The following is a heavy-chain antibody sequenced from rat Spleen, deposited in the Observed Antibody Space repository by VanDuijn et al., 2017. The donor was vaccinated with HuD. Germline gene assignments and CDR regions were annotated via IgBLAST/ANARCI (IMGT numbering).Heavy chain of an antibody. J-gene: IGHJ1*01. D-gene: IGHD5-1*01. V-gene: IGHV5-29*01. CDR1: GFTFSNYG. CDR3: ARGSGSYYWYFDF. CDR2: ISYDGSST. Sequence: EVQLVESGGGLVQPGRSLKLSCAASGFTFSNYGMAWVRQAPTKGLEWVATISYDGSSTYYRDSVKGRFTISRNNAKSTLYLQMDSLRSEDTATYYCARGSGSYYWYFDFWGPGTMVTVSS.